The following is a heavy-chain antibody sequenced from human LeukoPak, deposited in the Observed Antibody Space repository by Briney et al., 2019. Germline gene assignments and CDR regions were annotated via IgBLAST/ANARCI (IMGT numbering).Heavy chain of an antibody. CDR2: IYYSGST. D-gene: IGHD6-13*01. J-gene: IGHJ5*02. CDR3: ARQYSSSWSGWFDP. V-gene: IGHV4-61*08. Sequence: SQTLSLTCTVSGGSISSGGYYWSWIRQPPGKGLEWIGYIYYSGSTNYNPSLKSRVTISVDTSKNQFSLKLSSVTAADTAVYYCARQYSSSWSGWFDPWGQGTLVTVSS. CDR1: GGSISSGGYY.